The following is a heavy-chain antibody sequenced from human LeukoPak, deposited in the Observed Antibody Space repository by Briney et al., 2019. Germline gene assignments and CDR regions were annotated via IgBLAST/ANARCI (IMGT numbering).Heavy chain of an antibody. CDR2: INHSGST. CDR3: AIHPAEWFGEFKDAFDI. V-gene: IGHV4-34*01. J-gene: IGHJ3*02. D-gene: IGHD3-10*01. Sequence: SETLSLTCAVYGGFFSGYYWSWIRQPPGKGLEWIGEINHSGSTNYNPSLKSRVTISVDTSKNQFSLKLSSVTAADTAVYYCAIHPAEWFGEFKDAFDIWGQGTMVTVSS. CDR1: GGFFSGYY.